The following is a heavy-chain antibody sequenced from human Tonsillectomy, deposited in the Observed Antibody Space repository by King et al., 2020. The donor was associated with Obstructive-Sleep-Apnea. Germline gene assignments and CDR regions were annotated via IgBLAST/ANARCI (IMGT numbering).Heavy chain of an antibody. CDR1: GFTFSSYA. CDR2: ISGSGGST. V-gene: IGHV3-23*04. Sequence: VQLVESGGGLVQPGGSLRLSCAASGFTFSSYAMSWVRQAPGKGLEWVSAISGSGGSTYYADSVKGRFTISRVNSKNTLYLQMNSLTAEDPAVYYCAKVGDILTGYQYYFDYWGQGTLVTVSS. J-gene: IGHJ4*02. D-gene: IGHD3-9*01. CDR3: AKVGDILTGYQYYFDY.